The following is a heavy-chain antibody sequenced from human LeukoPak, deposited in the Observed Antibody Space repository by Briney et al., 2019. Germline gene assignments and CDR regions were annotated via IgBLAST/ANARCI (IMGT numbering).Heavy chain of an antibody. V-gene: IGHV4-34*01. J-gene: IGHJ4*02. CDR3: AGGVYSSGWYYFDY. CDR2: INHSGST. D-gene: IGHD6-19*01. Sequence: SETLSLTCAVHGGSFSGYYWSWIRQPPGKGLEWIGEINHSGSTNYNPSLKSRVTISVDTSKNQFSLKLSSVTAADTAVYYCAGGVYSSGWYYFDYWGQGTLVTVSS. CDR1: GGSFSGYY.